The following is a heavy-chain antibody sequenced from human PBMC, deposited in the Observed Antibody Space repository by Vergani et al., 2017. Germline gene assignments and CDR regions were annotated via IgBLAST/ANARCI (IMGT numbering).Heavy chain of an antibody. J-gene: IGHJ4*03. V-gene: IGHV7-4-1*02. CDR1: GYTFNTYA. CDR3: AREGGPHSI. D-gene: IGHD2-21*01. Sequence: QVLVVQSGSEFKKPGASVKVSCKTSGYTFNTYAICWVRQAPGQGLEWMGWINTNNGDPTYDQDFTGRFIFSLDTSASTAYLEINNLKPEDTAFYYGAREGGPHSIWGQGTLVTVSS. CDR2: INTNNGDP.